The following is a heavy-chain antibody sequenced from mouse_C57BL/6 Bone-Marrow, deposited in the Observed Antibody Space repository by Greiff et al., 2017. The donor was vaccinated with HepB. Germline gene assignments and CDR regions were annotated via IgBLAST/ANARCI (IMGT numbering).Heavy chain of an antibody. D-gene: IGHD4-1*01. CDR2: IYPRSGNT. V-gene: IGHV1-81*01. J-gene: IGHJ1*03. CDR3: ARGGKTGSWYFDV. Sequence: QVQLQQSGAELARPGASVKLSCKASGYTFTSYGISWVKQRTGQGLEWIGEIYPRSGNTYYNEKFKGKATLTADKSSSTAYMELRSLTSEDSAVYFCARGGKTGSWYFDVWGTGTTVTVSS. CDR1: GYTFTSYG.